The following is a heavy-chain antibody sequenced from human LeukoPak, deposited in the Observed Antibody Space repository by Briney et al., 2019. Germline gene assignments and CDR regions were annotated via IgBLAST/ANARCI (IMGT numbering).Heavy chain of an antibody. J-gene: IGHJ4*02. CDR3: ARDDCGDTCYPGGY. Sequence: ASVKVSCKASGYIFTKYVVHWVRQAPGQRPEWMGWIKAGNGDTKYSLNFQDRLTITRDTSASTVYMELSSLTSEDTALDYCARDDCGDTCYPGGYWGQGTLVTVSS. CDR2: IKAGNGDT. CDR1: GYIFTKYV. D-gene: IGHD2-21*01. V-gene: IGHV1-3*01.